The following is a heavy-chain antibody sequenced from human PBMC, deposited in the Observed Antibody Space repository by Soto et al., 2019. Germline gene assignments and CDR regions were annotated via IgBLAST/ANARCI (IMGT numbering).Heavy chain of an antibody. V-gene: IGHV3-23*01. CDR3: AKVFVFTIREGFDY. D-gene: IGHD3-3*01. CDR2: ISGSGGST. CDR1: GFTFSSYA. Sequence: PGGSLRLSCAASGFTFSSYAMSWVRQAPGKGLEWVSAISGSGGSTYYADSVKGRFTVSRDNSKSTLYLQMNSLRAEDTAVYYCAKVFVFTIREGFDYWGLGTLVTVSS. J-gene: IGHJ4*02.